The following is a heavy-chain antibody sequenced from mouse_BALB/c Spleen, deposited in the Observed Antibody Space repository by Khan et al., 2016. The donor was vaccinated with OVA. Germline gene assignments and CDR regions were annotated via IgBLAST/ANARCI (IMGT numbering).Heavy chain of an antibody. CDR2: INPTSGYT. V-gene: IGHV1-7*01. CDR1: GYTFTTYW. J-gene: IGHJ2*01. CDR3: ARDRIDY. Sequence: QVRLQQSGAELAKPGASVKMSCKASGYTFTTYWMHWVKQRPGQGLEWIGYINPTSGYTDYNQKFKDKATLTADKSSSTAYMQLSSLTSDDSAVYSCARDRIDYWGQGTTLTVSS.